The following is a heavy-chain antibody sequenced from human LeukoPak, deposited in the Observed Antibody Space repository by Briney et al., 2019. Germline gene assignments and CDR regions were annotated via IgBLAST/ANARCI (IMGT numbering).Heavy chain of an antibody. J-gene: IGHJ4*02. Sequence: ASVKVSCKASGYTFTSYGISWVRQAPGQGLEWMGWISAYNGNTNYAQKLQGRVTMTTDTSTSTDYMELRSLRSDDTAVYYCARVMITFGGVIASGDYWGQGTLVTVSS. V-gene: IGHV1-18*01. CDR3: ARVMITFGGVIASGDY. CDR1: GYTFTSYG. CDR2: ISAYNGNT. D-gene: IGHD3-16*02.